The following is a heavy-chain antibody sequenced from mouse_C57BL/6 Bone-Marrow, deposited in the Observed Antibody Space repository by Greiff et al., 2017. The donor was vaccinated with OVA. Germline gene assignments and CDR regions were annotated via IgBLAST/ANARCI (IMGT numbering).Heavy chain of an antibody. CDR3: ARDDAPSHFDY. CDR2: ISDGGSYT. Sequence: EVKVVESGGGLVKPGGSLKLSCAASGFTFSSYAMSWVRQTPEKRLEWVATISDGGSYTYYPDNVKGRFTISRDNAKNNLYLQMSHLKSEDTAMYYCARDDAPSHFDYWGQGTTLTVSS. CDR1: GFTFSSYA. J-gene: IGHJ2*01. V-gene: IGHV5-4*01. D-gene: IGHD2-3*01.